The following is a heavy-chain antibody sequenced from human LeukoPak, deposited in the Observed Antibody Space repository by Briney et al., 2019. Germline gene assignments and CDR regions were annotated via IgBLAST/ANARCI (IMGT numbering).Heavy chain of an antibody. CDR2: ISGDGGST. CDR1: GFTFDDYA. J-gene: IGHJ4*02. CDR3: AKESYNPLWDYCFDF. D-gene: IGHD3-10*01. V-gene: IGHV3-43*02. Sequence: PGGSLRLSCATSGFTFDDYAIHWVRQAPGKGLEWVSVISGDGGSTYYAESVEGRFTISRDSSKNSLYLQMNSLRIEDTALYYCAKESYNPLWDYCFDFWGQGTLVTVSS.